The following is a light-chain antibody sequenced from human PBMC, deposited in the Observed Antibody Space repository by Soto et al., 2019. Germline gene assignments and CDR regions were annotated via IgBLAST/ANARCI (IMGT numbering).Light chain of an antibody. CDR3: SSYTRRRTVI. CDR2: EVS. CDR1: SSDIGAYNY. Sequence: QSVLTQPASVSGSLGQSITISCTGTSSDIGAYNYVSWYQQHPGKAPKLLFYEVSNRPSGVSHRFSGSKSANTASLTISGLQAEDEADYYCSSYTRRRTVIFGGGTKVTVL. V-gene: IGLV2-14*01. J-gene: IGLJ2*01.